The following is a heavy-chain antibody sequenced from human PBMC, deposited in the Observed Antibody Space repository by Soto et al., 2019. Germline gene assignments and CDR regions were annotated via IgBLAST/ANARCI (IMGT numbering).Heavy chain of an antibody. CDR3: ARRYYDILTVTYYFDY. CDR1: GGSISSYY. CDR2: IYYSGST. V-gene: IGHV4-59*08. J-gene: IGHJ4*02. Sequence: PSETLSLTCTVSGGSISSYYWSWIRQSPGKGLEWIGYIYYSGSTNYNPSLKSRVTISVDTSKNQFSLKLSSVTAADTAVYYCARRYYDILTVTYYFDYWGQGTLVTVSS. D-gene: IGHD3-9*01.